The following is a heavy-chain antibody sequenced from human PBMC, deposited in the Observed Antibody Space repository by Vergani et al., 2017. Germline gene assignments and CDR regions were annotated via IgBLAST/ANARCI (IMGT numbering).Heavy chain of an antibody. Sequence: EVQLVESGGGLVKPGGSLRLSCAASGFTFSNAWMSWVRQAPGKGLEWVGRIKSKTDGGTTDYAAPVKGRFTISRDDSKNTLYLQMNSLKTEDTAVYYCTTSIVGAANLDDWGQGTLVTVSS. CDR1: GFTFSNAW. CDR3: TTSIVGAANLDD. V-gene: IGHV3-15*01. CDR2: IKSKTDGGTT. D-gene: IGHD1-26*01. J-gene: IGHJ4*02.